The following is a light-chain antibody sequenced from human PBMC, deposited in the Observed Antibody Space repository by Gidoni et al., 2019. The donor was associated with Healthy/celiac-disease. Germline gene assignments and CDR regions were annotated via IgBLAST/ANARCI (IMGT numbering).Light chain of an antibody. Sequence: IVLTQSPDALALSLGERSTINCKSSQSVLYRPNNKNYLAWYQQTPGQPPKLLISWDSTRDSAVPYRFSGRGSGTDFTLTICCLQAVAVAVYHCHQYSRPPFTFGPGTKVDIK. J-gene: IGKJ3*01. CDR2: WDS. CDR1: QSVLYRPNNKNY. V-gene: IGKV4-1*01. CDR3: HQYSRPPFT.